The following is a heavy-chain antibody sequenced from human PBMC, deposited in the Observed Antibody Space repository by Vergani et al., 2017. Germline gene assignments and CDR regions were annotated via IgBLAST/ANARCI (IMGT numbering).Heavy chain of an antibody. J-gene: IGHJ4*02. CDR1: GFTFSSDG. Sequence: QMQLVESGGGVIQPGGSLRLSCAASGFTFSSDGMQWVRQAPGKGLEWVALIDFKGNDAYYTDPVRGRFIISRDNSKNTLYLQMNSLRVEDTALYYCAKQYVGTSDCWGQGTLVTVSS. D-gene: IGHD1-1*01. CDR3: AKQYVGTSDC. V-gene: IGHV3-30*02. CDR2: IDFKGNDA.